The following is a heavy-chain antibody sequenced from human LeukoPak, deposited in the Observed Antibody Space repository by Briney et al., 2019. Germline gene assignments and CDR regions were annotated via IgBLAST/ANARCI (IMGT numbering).Heavy chain of an antibody. J-gene: IGHJ6*04. CDR2: MNTDGSST. Sequence: GGSLRLSCAVSGFTLSAYWMHWVRHAPGKGLVWVSRMNTDGSSTLYADSVKGRFTISRDNAKNTLYLQMNSLRAEDTAVYYCAREHYDILSRRGIDVWGKGTTVTVSS. CDR1: GFTLSAYW. V-gene: IGHV3-74*03. D-gene: IGHD3-9*01. CDR3: AREHYDILSRRGIDV.